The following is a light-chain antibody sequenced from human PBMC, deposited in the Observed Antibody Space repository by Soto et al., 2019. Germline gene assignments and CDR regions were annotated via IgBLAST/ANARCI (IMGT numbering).Light chain of an antibody. Sequence: QSVLTQPPSVSAAPGQTVTISCSGSSSNVGNNYVSWYQQLPGTAPKLLIYDNNKRPSGIPDRFSGSKSGKSATLAITGLQTEDEADYYCSTWDSSLIAFFGRGTKLTVL. CDR1: SSNVGNNY. CDR3: STWDSSLIAF. CDR2: DNN. J-gene: IGLJ2*01. V-gene: IGLV1-51*01.